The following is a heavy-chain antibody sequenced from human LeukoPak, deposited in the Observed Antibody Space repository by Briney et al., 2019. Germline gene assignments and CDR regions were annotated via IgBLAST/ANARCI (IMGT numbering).Heavy chain of an antibody. V-gene: IGHV4-4*07. CDR2: ISSRGNT. Sequence: SDTLSLTCSVSGGSISSFYCSWIRRPGGKGLEWIGRISSRGNTYYNTSLMSRVTISVGTSKKQFALQLSDAAAADTAVYYCARFTIFGVGSAPDYMAVWGKGTTVTVSS. J-gene: IGHJ6*03. CDR1: GGSISSFY. D-gene: IGHD3-3*01. CDR3: ARFTIFGVGSAPDYMAV.